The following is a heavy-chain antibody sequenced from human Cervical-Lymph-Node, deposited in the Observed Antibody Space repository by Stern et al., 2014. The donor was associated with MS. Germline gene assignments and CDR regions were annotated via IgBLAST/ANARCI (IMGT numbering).Heavy chain of an antibody. CDR1: GGTFNNYA. CDR2: IIPILGTV. CDR3: ARDRSLGVKPFFDY. Sequence: QMQLVQSGAEVKKPGSSGTVSCKASGGTFNNYAIAWVRQAPGQGPEWMGGIIPILGTVTYAKRFEGRVTITADDFSTTAYMELTSLRSEDTAVYYCARDRSLGVKPFFDYWGQGTLVTVSS. V-gene: IGHV1-69*01. J-gene: IGHJ4*02.